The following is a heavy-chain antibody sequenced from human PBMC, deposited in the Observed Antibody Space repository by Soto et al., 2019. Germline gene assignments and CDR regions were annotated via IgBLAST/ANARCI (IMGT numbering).Heavy chain of an antibody. CDR3: AWGGLVVVTAIPIDY. CDR2: VNPSGGHT. Sequence: ASVKVSCKASGDTFTDYYIHWVRQAPGQGLEWMGTVNPSGGHTTYAQHFLGRVTMTRDTSTSTLYMELTSLTSDDTAIYYCAWGGLVVVTAIPIDYWGQGTLVTVSS. CDR1: GDTFTDYY. J-gene: IGHJ4*02. V-gene: IGHV1-46*01. D-gene: IGHD2-21*02.